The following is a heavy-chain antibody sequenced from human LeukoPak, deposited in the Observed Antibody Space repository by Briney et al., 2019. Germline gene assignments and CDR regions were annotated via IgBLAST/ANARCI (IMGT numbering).Heavy chain of an antibody. Sequence: PSETLSLTCTVSGGSISSGSNYWGWIRQPPGKGLEWIGSTYYGVSTYYNPSLKSRVTISVDTSKNQFSLKLSSVTAADTAVYYCARHESRGTGYFLPFDYWGQGTLVTVSS. CDR3: ARHESRGTGYFLPFDY. V-gene: IGHV4-39*01. J-gene: IGHJ4*02. CDR1: GGSISSGSNY. D-gene: IGHD3/OR15-3a*01. CDR2: TYYGVST.